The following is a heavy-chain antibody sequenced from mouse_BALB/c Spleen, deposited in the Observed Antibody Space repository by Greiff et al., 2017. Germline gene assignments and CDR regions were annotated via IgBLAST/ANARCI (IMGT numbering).Heavy chain of an antibody. Sequence: EVQRVESGGGLVKPGGSLKLSCAASGFTFSDYYMYWVRQTPEKRLEWVATISDGGSYTYYPDSVKGRFTISRDNAKNNLYLQMSSLKSEDTAMYYCAREDGYYGAYWGQGTLVTVSA. D-gene: IGHD2-3*01. CDR2: ISDGGSYT. CDR1: GFTFSDYY. J-gene: IGHJ3*01. CDR3: AREDGYYGAY. V-gene: IGHV5-4*02.